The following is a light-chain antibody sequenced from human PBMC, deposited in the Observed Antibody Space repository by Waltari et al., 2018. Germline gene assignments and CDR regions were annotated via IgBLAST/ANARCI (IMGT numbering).Light chain of an antibody. CDR2: EDD. CDR3: QTYDLGNPVV. V-gene: IGLV6-57*03. CDR1: SGNIDATY. Sequence: LVLTQPHSVSESPGKTVTISCSRSSGNIDATYVQWYQQRPGSAPATIIYEDDKRPSGVPDRFSASVDTSSNFASLTISGLTTEDEADYYCQTYDLGNPVVFGGGTKLTVL. J-gene: IGLJ2*01.